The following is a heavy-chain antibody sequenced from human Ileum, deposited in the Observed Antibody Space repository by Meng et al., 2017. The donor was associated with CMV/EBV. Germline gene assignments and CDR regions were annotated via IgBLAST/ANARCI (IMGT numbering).Heavy chain of an antibody. D-gene: IGHD3-3*01. J-gene: IGHJ3*02. V-gene: IGHV4-4*07. CDR3: AISSFFGLDHNVFDI. CDR2: VYTDESI. CDR1: GGSIKSYQ. Sequence: VQQQDSGPGLVRPSETLSLTCTVSGGSIKSYQWSWIRQPAGKGLEWIGRVYTDESIRYNPSVKSRVTISADTSKNQFSLKLSSVTAADTAVYYCAISSFFGLDHNVFDIRGQGTMVTVSS.